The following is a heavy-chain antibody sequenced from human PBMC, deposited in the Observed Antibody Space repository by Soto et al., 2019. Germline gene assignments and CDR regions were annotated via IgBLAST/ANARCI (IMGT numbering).Heavy chain of an antibody. CDR3: ARDRGYRRYFDSSGFWADS. CDR1: GFTFSNYG. CDR2: VVYDGSKK. D-gene: IGHD3-22*01. J-gene: IGHJ4*02. V-gene: IGHV3-33*08. Sequence: QVQLVESGGGVAQPGRSLRLSCAASGFTFSNYGMDWVRQAPGKGLEWVAAVVYDGSKKYYADSVKGRFTVSRDNYKNTLFQEMNALRAEDTAVYYCARDRGYRRYFDSSGFWADSWGQGTLVTVSS.